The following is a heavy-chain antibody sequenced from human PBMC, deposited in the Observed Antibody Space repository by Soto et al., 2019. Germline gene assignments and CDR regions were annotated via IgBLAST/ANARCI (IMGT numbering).Heavy chain of an antibody. V-gene: IGHV4-39*01. CDR2: IYYSGST. CDR3: ARGFYCSSTSCYTYFDY. J-gene: IGHJ4*02. Sequence: SETLSLTCTVSGGSISSSSYYWGWIRQPPGKGLEWIGSIYYSGSTYYNPSLKSRVTISVDTSKNQFSLKLSSVTAADTAVYYCARGFYCSSTSCYTYFDYWGQGTLVTVSS. D-gene: IGHD2-2*02. CDR1: GGSISSSSYY.